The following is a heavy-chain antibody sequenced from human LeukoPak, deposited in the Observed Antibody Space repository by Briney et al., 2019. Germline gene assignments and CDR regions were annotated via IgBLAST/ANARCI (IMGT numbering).Heavy chain of an antibody. CDR2: IYYSGST. D-gene: IGHD3-9*01. CDR1: GGSISRYY. J-gene: IGHJ4*02. V-gene: IGHV4-59*08. CDR3: AGIRDFDWVAIDY. Sequence: PSETLSLTCTVSGGSISRYYWSWIRQPPGKGLEWIGYIYYSGSTNYNPSLKSRVTISVDTSKNQFSLKLSSVTAADSFVHACAGIRDFDWVAIDYWGQGTLVTVSS.